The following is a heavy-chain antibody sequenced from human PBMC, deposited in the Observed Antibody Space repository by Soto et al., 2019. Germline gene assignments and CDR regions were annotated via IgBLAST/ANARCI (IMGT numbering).Heavy chain of an antibody. CDR1: GYTFTSYD. V-gene: IGHV1-8*01. Sequence: QVQLVQSGAEVKKPGASVKVSCKAPGYTFTSYDINWVRQATGQGLEWMGWMNPNSGNTGYAQKFQGRVTMTRNTSISTAYMELSSLRCEDAAGYYCARRRPLDMDVWGQGTTVTVSS. J-gene: IGHJ6*02. CDR2: MNPNSGNT. CDR3: ARRRPLDMDV.